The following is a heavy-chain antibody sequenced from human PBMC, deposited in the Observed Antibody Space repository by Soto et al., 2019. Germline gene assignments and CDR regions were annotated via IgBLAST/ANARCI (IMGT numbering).Heavy chain of an antibody. Sequence: QVQLVQSGADVKKPGSSVKVSCKASGGTFSNFTISWVRRAPGQGLEWMGGIIPMFGTTNYAQKFQDRVTITADESTKTAYMELSGLTSEDTAVYYCAREASRQTGAPSSNSWYRPQYYGMDVW. CDR2: IIPMFGTT. CDR3: AREASRQTGAPSSNSWYRPQYYGMDV. CDR1: GGTFSNFT. D-gene: IGHD6-13*01. V-gene: IGHV1-69*12. J-gene: IGHJ6*01.